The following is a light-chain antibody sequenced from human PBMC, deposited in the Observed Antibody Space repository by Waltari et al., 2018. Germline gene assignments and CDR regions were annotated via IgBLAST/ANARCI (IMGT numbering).Light chain of an antibody. Sequence: QSALTQPPSASGSPGQSVTISCTGTSSDVGTYNYVSWYQQYPGKAPKLLIYEVTKRPAGVPDRFSASKSGNPASLTVSGLQAEDEADYYGSSYAGNNICVFGTGTKVTVL. J-gene: IGLJ1*01. V-gene: IGLV2-8*01. CDR1: SSDVGTYNY. CDR2: EVT. CDR3: SSYAGNNICV.